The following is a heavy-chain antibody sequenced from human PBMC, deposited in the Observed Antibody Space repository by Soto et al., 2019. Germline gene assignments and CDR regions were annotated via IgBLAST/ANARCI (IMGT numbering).Heavy chain of an antibody. CDR1: GYTFTGYY. J-gene: IGHJ6*02. Sequence: ASVKVSCKASGYTFTGYYIHWVRQAPGQGLEWMGWINPNSGGTNYAQKFQGWVTMTRDTSISTAYMELSRLRSDDTAVYYCARAGYCSSTSCYRPYYYYGMDVWGQGTTVTVSS. V-gene: IGHV1-2*04. CDR2: INPNSGGT. CDR3: ARAGYCSSTSCYRPYYYYGMDV. D-gene: IGHD2-2*02.